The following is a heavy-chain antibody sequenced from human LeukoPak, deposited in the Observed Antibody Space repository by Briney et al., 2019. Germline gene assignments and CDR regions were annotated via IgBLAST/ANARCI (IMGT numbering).Heavy chain of an antibody. D-gene: IGHD2-2*01. CDR1: GGSFSGYY. V-gene: IGHV4-34*01. CDR3: ATEDIVVVPAARQAHDAFDI. CDR2: INHSGST. Sequence: SETLSLTWAVYGGSFSGYYWSWIRQPPGKGLEWIGEINHSGSTNYNPSLKSRVTISVDTSKNQFSLKLSSVTAADTAVYYCATEDIVVVPAARQAHDAFDIWGQGTMVTVSS. J-gene: IGHJ3*02.